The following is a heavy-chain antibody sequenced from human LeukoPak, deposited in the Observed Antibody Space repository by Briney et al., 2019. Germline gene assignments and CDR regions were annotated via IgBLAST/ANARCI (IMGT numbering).Heavy chain of an antibody. CDR2: ITGHGDTT. Sequence: GGSLNPPLEAFGFSLTNFGLNGFGKAPGKGLGWSSGITGHGDTTYYADSVKGRFTISRDNSRNTVYLQMNSLRAEDTAVYYCANDLGWIQLNLGRGRGTLVTVSS. CDR1: GFSLTNFG. D-gene: IGHD5-18*01. J-gene: IGHJ4*02. V-gene: IGHV3-23*01. CDR3: ANDLGWIQLNLG.